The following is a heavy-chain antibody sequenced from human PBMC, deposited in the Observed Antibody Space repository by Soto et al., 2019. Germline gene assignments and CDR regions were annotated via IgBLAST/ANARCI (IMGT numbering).Heavy chain of an antibody. Sequence: PGGSLRLSCVASGFTVSSKYMTWVRQAPGKGLEWVSIIWSAGLTYYADSVKGRFTISRDNSKNTVYLQMNSLRAEDSAVYFCAKRRGAGGHFDYWGQGALVTVSS. CDR2: IWSAGLT. CDR1: GFTVSSKY. V-gene: IGHV3-53*01. D-gene: IGHD2-15*01. CDR3: AKRRGAGGHFDY. J-gene: IGHJ4*02.